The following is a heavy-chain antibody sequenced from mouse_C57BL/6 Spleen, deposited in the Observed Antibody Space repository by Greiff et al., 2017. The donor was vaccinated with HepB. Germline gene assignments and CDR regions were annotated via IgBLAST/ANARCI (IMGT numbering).Heavy chain of an antibody. J-gene: IGHJ4*01. V-gene: IGHV2-9-1*01. Sequence: QVQLKQSGPGLVAPSQSLSITCTVSGFSLTSYAISWVRQPPGKGLEWLGVIWTGGGTNYNSALKSRLSISKDNSKSQVFLKMNSLQTDDTARYYCARNSGYGYDYYAMDYWGQGTSVTVSS. CDR1: GFSLTSYA. CDR2: IWTGGGT. CDR3: ARNSGYGYDYYAMDY. D-gene: IGHD2-2*01.